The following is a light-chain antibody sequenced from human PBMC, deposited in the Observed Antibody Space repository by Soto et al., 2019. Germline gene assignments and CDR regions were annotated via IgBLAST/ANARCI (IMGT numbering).Light chain of an antibody. CDR3: QQYSDYLYT. CDR1: QSISTW. V-gene: IGKV1-5*03. J-gene: IGKJ2*01. CDR2: KAS. Sequence: DIPMTQSPSTLSASVGDRVTITCRASQSISTWLAWYQQKPGKVPKLLIYKASSLESGVPSRFSGSGSGTEFTLTISSLQPDDFATYYCQQYSDYLYTFGQGTKLEIK.